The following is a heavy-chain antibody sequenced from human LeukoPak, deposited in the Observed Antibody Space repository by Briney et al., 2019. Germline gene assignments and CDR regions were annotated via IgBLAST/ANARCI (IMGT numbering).Heavy chain of an antibody. CDR2: MNPNSGNT. J-gene: IGHJ4*02. D-gene: IGHD3-3*01. V-gene: IGHV1-8*01. Sequence: ASVKVSCKASGYTFTSYDINWVRQATGQGLEWMGWMNPNSGNTGYAQKFQGRVTMTRNTSISTAYMELSSLRSEDTAVYYCARGVAPWTTIFGVVIIRSSRETGWYFDYWGQGTLVTVSS. CDR1: GYTFTSYD. CDR3: ARGVAPWTTIFGVVIIRSSRETGWYFDY.